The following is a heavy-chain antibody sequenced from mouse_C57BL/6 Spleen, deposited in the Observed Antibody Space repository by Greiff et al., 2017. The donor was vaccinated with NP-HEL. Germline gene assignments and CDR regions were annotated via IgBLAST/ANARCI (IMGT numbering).Heavy chain of an antibody. D-gene: IGHD2-1*01. CDR3: ARSGGNSHFDY. CDR2: INPGSGGT. CDR1: GYAFTNYL. Sequence: VQLQQSGAELVRPGTSVKLSCKASGYAFTNYLIEWVKQRPGQGLEWIGVINPGSGGTNYNEKFKGKATLTADKSSSTAYMQLSSLTSEDSAVYFGARSGGNSHFDYWGQGTTLTVSS. V-gene: IGHV1-54*01. J-gene: IGHJ2*01.